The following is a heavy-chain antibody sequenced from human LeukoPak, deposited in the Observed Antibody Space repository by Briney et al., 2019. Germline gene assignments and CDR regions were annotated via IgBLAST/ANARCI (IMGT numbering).Heavy chain of an antibody. CDR1: GYTFTSYA. CDR2: INAGNGNT. D-gene: IGHD1-7*01. V-gene: IGHV1-3*01. CDR3: ARDKAGTTYRFDC. J-gene: IGHJ4*02. Sequence: GASVKVSCKASGYTFTSYAMHWVRQAPGQRLEWMGWINAGNGNTKYSQKFQGRVTITRDTSASTAYMELSSLRSEDTAVYYCARDKAGTTYRFDCWGQGTLVTVSS.